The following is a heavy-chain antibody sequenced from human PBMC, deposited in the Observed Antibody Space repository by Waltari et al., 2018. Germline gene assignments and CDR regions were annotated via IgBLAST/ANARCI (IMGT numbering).Heavy chain of an antibody. V-gene: IGHV3-53*01. J-gene: IGHJ4*02. D-gene: IGHD2-21*02. CDR2: IYSGGTT. Sequence: EVQLVESGGGLIQPGGSLRLSWVAYGVTVSNNYMTWLLQAPGKGLELVSLIYSGGTTYYADSVRGRFTISRDGSKNTVYLQMNSLRAEDTAVYFCARNQVETALGYWGQGTLVTVSS. CDR1: GVTVSNNY. CDR3: ARNQVETALGY.